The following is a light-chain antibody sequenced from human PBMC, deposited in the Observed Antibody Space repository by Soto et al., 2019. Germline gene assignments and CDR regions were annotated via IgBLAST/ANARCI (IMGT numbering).Light chain of an antibody. V-gene: IGKV1-5*03. Sequence: DIQMTQSPSTLSGSVGDRVTITCRASQTFSSWLAWYQQKPGKAPKLLIYKASTLKSGVPSRFSGSGSGTEFTLTISSLQPEDFATYYCQHYNSYAEAFGQGTKVELK. CDR2: KAS. CDR1: QTFSSW. J-gene: IGKJ1*01. CDR3: QHYNSYAEA.